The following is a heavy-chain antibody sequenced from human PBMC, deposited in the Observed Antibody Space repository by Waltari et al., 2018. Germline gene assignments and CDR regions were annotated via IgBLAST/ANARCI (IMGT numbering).Heavy chain of an antibody. CDR1: GYTFTSYG. CDR2: ISAYNGNT. J-gene: IGHJ4*02. V-gene: IGHV1-18*01. D-gene: IGHD3-22*01. CDR3: ARHPRPYDSSGYYYDYFDY. Sequence: QVQLVQSGAEVKKPGASVKVSCKASGYTFTSYGISWVRQAPGQGLEWMGWISAYNGNTNDAQKLQGRVTMTTDTSTSTAYMELRSLRSDDTAVYYCARHPRPYDSSGYYYDYFDYWGQGTLVTVSS.